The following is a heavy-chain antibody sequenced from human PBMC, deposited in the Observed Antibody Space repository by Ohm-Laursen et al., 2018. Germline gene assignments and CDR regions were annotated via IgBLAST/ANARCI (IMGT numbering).Heavy chain of an antibody. V-gene: IGHV3-21*01. CDR3: ARGLLSGVYYYYGMDV. Sequence: SLRLSCTASGFTFSSYSMNWVRQAPGKGLEWVSSISSSSSYIYYADSVKGRFTISRDNAKNSLYLQMNSLRAEDTAVYYCARGLLSGVYYYYGMDVWGQGTTVTVSS. D-gene: IGHD3-10*01. CDR1: GFTFSSYS. J-gene: IGHJ6*02. CDR2: ISSSSSYI.